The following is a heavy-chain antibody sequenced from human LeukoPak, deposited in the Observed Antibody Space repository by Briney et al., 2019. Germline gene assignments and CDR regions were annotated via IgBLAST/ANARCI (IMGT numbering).Heavy chain of an antibody. CDR2: IFYSEST. Sequence: SETLSLTCTVSGGSISSSSYYWGWFRHPPGRGLEGFGSIFYSESTNYNPSLKSRVTISLDTSKNQFSLKLSSVTAADTAIYYCARDLRAQVAWDAFAIWGLGTMVTVSS. V-gene: IGHV4-39*07. CDR1: GGSISSSSYY. J-gene: IGHJ3*02. D-gene: IGHD2-15*01. CDR3: ARDLRAQVAWDAFAI.